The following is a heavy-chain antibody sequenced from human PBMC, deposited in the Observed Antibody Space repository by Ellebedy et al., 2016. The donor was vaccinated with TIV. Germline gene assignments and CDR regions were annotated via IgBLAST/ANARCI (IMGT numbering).Heavy chain of an antibody. V-gene: IGHV3-21*06. D-gene: IGHD1-20*01. CDR3: ARDNWNALASDY. Sequence: GRFTISRDNARNSLYLQMTSLRAEDTAVYYCARDNWNALASDYWGQGTLVTVSS. J-gene: IGHJ4*02.